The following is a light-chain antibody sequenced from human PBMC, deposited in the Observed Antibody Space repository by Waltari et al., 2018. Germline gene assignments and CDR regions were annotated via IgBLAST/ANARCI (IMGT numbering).Light chain of an antibody. CDR1: QSVSSN. V-gene: IGKV3-15*01. J-gene: IGKJ2*01. CDR3: QQYNNWPLYT. CDR2: GAS. Sequence: EIVMTQSPATLSVSPGERATLSCRASQSVSSNLAWYQQKPGPAPRLLISGASTRATGIPARFSGSGSGTEFTLTVSSLQSEDFAVYYCQQYNNWPLYTFGQGTKLEIK.